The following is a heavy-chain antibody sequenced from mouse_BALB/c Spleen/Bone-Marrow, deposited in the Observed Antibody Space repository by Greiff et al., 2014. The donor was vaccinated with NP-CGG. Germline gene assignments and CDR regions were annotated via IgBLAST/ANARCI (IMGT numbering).Heavy chain of an antibody. J-gene: IGHJ3*01. CDR2: IDPYDSET. Sequence: VQLQQSGAELVRPGASVKLSRKASGNTFTSYWMNWVKQRPEQGLEWIGRIDPYDSETHYNQKFKDKAILTVDKSSSTAYMQLSSLTSGDSAVYYCARGRDYDVFSYWGQGTLVTVSA. V-gene: IGHV1-52*01. CDR3: ARGRDYDVFSY. CDR1: GNTFTSYW. D-gene: IGHD2-4*01.